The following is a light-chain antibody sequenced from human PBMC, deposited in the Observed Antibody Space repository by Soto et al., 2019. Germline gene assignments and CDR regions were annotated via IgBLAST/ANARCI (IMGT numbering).Light chain of an antibody. J-gene: IGLJ1*01. V-gene: IGLV4-60*02. CDR2: LEGSGSY. Sequence: QSVLTQSSSASASLGSSVSLTCTLSSGHSSYIIAWHQQQPGQAPRYLMKLEGSGSYNKGSGVPDRFSGSSSGADRYLTISNHQFEDESDYYCETWDSNTYVFGTGTKLTVL. CDR1: SGHSSYI. CDR3: ETWDSNTYV.